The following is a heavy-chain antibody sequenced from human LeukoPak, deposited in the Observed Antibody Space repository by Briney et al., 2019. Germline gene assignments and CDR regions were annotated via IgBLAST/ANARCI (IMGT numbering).Heavy chain of an antibody. J-gene: IGHJ6*02. V-gene: IGHV3-30*18. Sequence: GGSLRLSCAASGFTFSSYGMHWVRQAPGKGLEWVAVISYDGSNKYYADSVKGRFTISRDNSKNTLYLQMDSLRAEDTAVYYCAKDQEVRGVDYYYYGMDVWGQGTTVTVSS. CDR3: AKDQEVRGVDYYYYGMDV. CDR2: ISYDGSNK. D-gene: IGHD3-10*01. CDR1: GFTFSSYG.